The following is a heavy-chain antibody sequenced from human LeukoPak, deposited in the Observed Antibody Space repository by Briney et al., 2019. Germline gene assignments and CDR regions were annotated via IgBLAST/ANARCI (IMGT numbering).Heavy chain of an antibody. CDR1: GGSISSSSYY. CDR3: ARRRRDYDFWSGYSQFDP. CDR2: IYHTGST. V-gene: IGHV4-39*01. J-gene: IGHJ5*02. Sequence: SETLSLTCTVSGGSISSSSYYWGWIRQPPGKGLEWIGSIYHTGSTYYNPSLKSRVTISIDTSKNQFSLRLRSVTAADTAVYYCARRRRDYDFWSGYSQFDPWGQGTLVTVSS. D-gene: IGHD3-3*01.